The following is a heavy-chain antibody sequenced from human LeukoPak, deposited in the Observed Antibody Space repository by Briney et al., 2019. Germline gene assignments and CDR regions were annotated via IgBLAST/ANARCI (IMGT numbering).Heavy chain of an antibody. J-gene: IGHJ4*02. Sequence: GGSLRLSCAASGFTFSLYGMSWVRQTPGKGLEWVSSIGGSAGKTYYADSVKGRSTISRDDSKDTLYLQMNSLRAEDTALYYCAKDQISMPDDYWGPGTLVTVSS. V-gene: IGHV3-23*01. CDR2: IGGSAGKT. CDR3: AKDQISMPDDY. D-gene: IGHD2-2*01. CDR1: GFTFSLYG.